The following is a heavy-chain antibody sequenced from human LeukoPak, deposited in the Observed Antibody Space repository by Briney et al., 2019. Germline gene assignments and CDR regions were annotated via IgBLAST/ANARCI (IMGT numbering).Heavy chain of an antibody. CDR3: ATDRITIFGVVNDY. CDR2: FDPEDGET. V-gene: IGHV1-24*01. CDR1: GYTLTELS. D-gene: IGHD3-3*01. J-gene: IGHJ4*02. Sequence: ASVKVSCKVSGYTLTELSMHWVRQAPGKGLEWMGGFDPEDGETIYAQKFQGRVTMTEDTSTDIAYMELSSLRSEDTAVYYCATDRITIFGVVNDYWGQGTLVTVSS.